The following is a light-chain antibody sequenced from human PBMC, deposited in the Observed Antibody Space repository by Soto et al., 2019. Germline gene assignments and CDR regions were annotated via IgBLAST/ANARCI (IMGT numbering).Light chain of an antibody. CDR1: SGXIGGYDY. CDR2: EVT. V-gene: IGLV2-8*01. J-gene: IGLJ1*01. Sequence: QSVLTQPPSASGSPGQSVTISCTGTSGXIGGYDYVSWYQQHPGKAPKLMIYEVTKRPLGVPDRFSGSKSGNTASLTVSGLQAEDEADYYCSSYAGSNNPYVFGTGTKVTVL. CDR3: SSYAGSNNPYV.